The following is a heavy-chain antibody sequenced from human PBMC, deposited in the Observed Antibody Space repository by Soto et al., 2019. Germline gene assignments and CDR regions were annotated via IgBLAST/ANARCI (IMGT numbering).Heavy chain of an antibody. J-gene: IGHJ4*02. CDR1: GGPFNRFG. CDR2: IIPSFGTT. D-gene: IGHD7-27*01. CDR3: AIEVWGRGGYYLDS. Sequence: QVHVVQSGAEVKKPGSSVKVTCKAFGGPFNRFGIIWLRQAPGQGLEWMGGIIPSFGTTKYAKKSGDRVTLVADGSTSTSYIELSSLTSDDPAVYYCAIEVWGRGGYYLDSWGQGTLVTVSS. V-gene: IGHV1-69*01.